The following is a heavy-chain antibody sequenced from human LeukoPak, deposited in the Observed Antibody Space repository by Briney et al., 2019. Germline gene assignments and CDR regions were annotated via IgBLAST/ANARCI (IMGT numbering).Heavy chain of an antibody. J-gene: IGHJ3*02. CDR3: ARDRVYYYDSSGYYPDAFDI. CDR1: GFTLSSYD. CDR2: ISSSGNTI. Sequence: GGSLRLSCAASGFTLSSYDMNWVRQAPGKGLEWLSYISSSGNTIFYADSVKGRFTISRDNAKKSLYLQMNSLRAEDTAVYYCARDRVYYYDSSGYYPDAFDIWGQGTMVTVSS. V-gene: IGHV3-48*03. D-gene: IGHD3-22*01.